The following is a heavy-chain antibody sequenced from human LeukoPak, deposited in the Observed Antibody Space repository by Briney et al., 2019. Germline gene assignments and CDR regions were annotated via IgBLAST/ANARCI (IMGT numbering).Heavy chain of an antibody. Sequence: GGSLRLSCAASGFTVSSNFMSWVRQAPGKGLEWVSVIYSGGSTYYADSVKGRFTISRDNSKNTLYLQMNSLRVEDTAVYYCARGNILTGYTYWGQGTLVTVSS. V-gene: IGHV3-66*01. CDR2: IYSGGST. J-gene: IGHJ4*02. D-gene: IGHD3-9*01. CDR3: ARGNILTGYTY. CDR1: GFTVSSNF.